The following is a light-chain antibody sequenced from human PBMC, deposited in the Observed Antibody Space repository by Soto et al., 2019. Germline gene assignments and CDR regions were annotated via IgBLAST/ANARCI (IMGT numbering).Light chain of an antibody. CDR3: SSYTSSSPLV. Sequence: QSALTQPASVSWSPGQSITIFCTGPSSDVGGYHYVSWYQQHPGKAPKLIIYEVSNLPSGVSNRFSGSKSGNTASLTISGLQAEDEADYYCSSYTSSSPLVFGTGTKLTVL. V-gene: IGLV2-14*01. CDR1: SSDVGGYHY. J-gene: IGLJ1*01. CDR2: EVS.